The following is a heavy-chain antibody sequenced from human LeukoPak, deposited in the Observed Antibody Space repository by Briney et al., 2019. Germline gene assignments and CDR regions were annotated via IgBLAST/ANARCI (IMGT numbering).Heavy chain of an antibody. J-gene: IGHJ4*02. Sequence: GGSLRLSCAASGFTFSSYGMHWVRQAPGKGLEWVAVISYDGSNKYYADSVKGRFTISRDNSKNTLYLQMNSLRAEDTAVYYCAKLVATSNFDYWGQGTLVTVSS. CDR2: ISYDGSNK. V-gene: IGHV3-30*18. D-gene: IGHD2/OR15-2a*01. CDR3: AKLVATSNFDY. CDR1: GFTFSSYG.